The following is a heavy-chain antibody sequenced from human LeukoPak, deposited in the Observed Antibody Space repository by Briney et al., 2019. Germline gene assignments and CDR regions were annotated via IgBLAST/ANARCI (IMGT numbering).Heavy chain of an antibody. CDR2: IIPIFGTA. CDR3: VYDSSGYVDY. V-gene: IGHV1-69*05. D-gene: IGHD3-22*01. J-gene: IGHJ4*02. Sequence: SVKVSCKASGGTFSSYAISWVRQAPGQGLEWMGGIIPIFGTANYAQKLQGRVTMTTDTSTSTAYMELRSLRSDDTAVYYCVYDSSGYVDYWGQGTLVTVSS. CDR1: GGTFSSYA.